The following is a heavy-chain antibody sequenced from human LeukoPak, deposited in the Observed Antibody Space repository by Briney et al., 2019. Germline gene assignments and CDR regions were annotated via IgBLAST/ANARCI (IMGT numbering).Heavy chain of an antibody. Sequence: GGSLRLSCAASGFTVSSNYMSWVRQAPGKGLEWVSVIYSGGSTYYADSVKGRFTISRDNSENTLYLQMNSLRAEDTAVYYCAKIPGYGDYSDYWGQGTLVTVSS. D-gene: IGHD4-17*01. CDR1: GFTVSSNY. CDR3: AKIPGYGDYSDY. J-gene: IGHJ4*02. CDR2: IYSGGST. V-gene: IGHV3-53*01.